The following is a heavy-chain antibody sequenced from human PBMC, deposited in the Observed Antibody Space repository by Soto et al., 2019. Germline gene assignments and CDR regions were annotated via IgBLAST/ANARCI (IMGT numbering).Heavy chain of an antibody. CDR1: GYSFASYW. J-gene: IGHJ4*02. D-gene: IGHD1-7*01. Sequence: EVQLVQSGAEVKKPGESLKISCQGSGYSFASYWIGWVRQMPGKDLEWMGIIYPGDSDTRYSPSFQGQVTISADKSLRTAYLQWTSLKASDTALYYCARDLGSPAGTTSPFFDYWGQGTLVTVSS. V-gene: IGHV5-51*01. CDR3: ARDLGSPAGTTSPFFDY. CDR2: IYPGDSDT.